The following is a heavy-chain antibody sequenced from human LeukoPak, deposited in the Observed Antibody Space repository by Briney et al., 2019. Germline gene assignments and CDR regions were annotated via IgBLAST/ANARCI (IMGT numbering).Heavy chain of an antibody. J-gene: IGHJ4*02. CDR2: IQYDGSNK. CDR1: GFTFSSYG. Sequence: GGSLRLSCTASGFTFSSYGIHWVRQAPGKGLEWVAFIQYDGSNKYYADSVKGRFTISRDNSKNTLYLQMSSLGAEDTAVYYCARDSQPGAWGQGTLVTVSS. V-gene: IGHV3-30*02. CDR3: ARDSQPGA.